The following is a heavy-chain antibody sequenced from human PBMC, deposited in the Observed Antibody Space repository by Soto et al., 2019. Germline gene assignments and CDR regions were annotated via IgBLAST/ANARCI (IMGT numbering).Heavy chain of an antibody. CDR1: GFTFSSYG. CDR2: ISYDGSNK. J-gene: IGHJ6*02. V-gene: IGHV3-30*18. Sequence: PGGSLRLSCAASGFTFSSYGMHWVLQAPGKGLEWVAVISYDGSNKYYADSVKGRFTISRDNSKNTLYLQMNSLRAEDTAVYYCAKILLAAIYSSGYSQPYYGMDVWGQGTTVTVSS. D-gene: IGHD3-22*01. CDR3: AKILLAAIYSSGYSQPYYGMDV.